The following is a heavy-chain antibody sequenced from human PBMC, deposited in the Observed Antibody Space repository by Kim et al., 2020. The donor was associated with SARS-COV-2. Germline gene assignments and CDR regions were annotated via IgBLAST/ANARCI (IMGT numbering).Heavy chain of an antibody. CDR3: ASESSGYHTDY. D-gene: IGHD3-22*01. J-gene: IGHJ4*02. CDR2: T. Sequence: TNYIPSLKSRVTISVDTSKNQFSRKLSSVTAADTALYYCASESSGYHTDYWGQGTLVTVSS. V-gene: IGHV4-34*01.